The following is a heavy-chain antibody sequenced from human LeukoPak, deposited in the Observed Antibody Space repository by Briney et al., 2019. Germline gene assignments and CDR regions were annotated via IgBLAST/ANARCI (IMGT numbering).Heavy chain of an antibody. D-gene: IGHD1-26*01. CDR1: GGSTTTTIF. J-gene: IGHJ4*02. V-gene: IGHV4-4*02. Sequence: PSGTLSLTCGVSGGSTTTTIFGSGFRQPPGGGLEWIGEISLRGRTQYNPSLKSRVNISIDASKNHLYLSLTSVADADTAVYYCTRERAPYCPFGHWGGGTLVAVTS. CDR3: TRERAPYCPFGH. CDR2: ISLRGRT.